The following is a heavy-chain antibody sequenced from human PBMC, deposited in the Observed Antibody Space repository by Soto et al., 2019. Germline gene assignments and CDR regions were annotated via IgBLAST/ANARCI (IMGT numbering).Heavy chain of an antibody. CDR1: GGNFGGYA. CDR2: ISSSGGST. Sequence: GGSQRLPCAAFGGNFGGYAMSWVRQAPGKGLEWVSSISSSGGSTYYTDSVKGRFTSSRDNSKNTLYLQMNSLRAEDTAVYYCARDRITIFGVVSHRPYYNYGMAVWGQGTTVLGSS. J-gene: IGHJ6*02. CDR3: ARDRITIFGVVSHRPYYNYGMAV. V-gene: IGHV3-23*01. D-gene: IGHD3-3*01.